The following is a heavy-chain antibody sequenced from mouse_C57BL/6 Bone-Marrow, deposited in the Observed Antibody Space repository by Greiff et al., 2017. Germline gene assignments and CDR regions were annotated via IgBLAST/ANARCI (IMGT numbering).Heavy chain of an antibody. D-gene: IGHD2-1*01. J-gene: IGHJ1*03. CDR2: IYPGSGST. CDR3: ARDGFYGNWYFDV. CDR1: GYTFTSYW. V-gene: IGHV1-55*01. Sequence: VQLQQPGAELVKPGASVKMSCKASGYTFTSYWITWVKQRPGQGLEWIGDIYPGSGSTNYNEKFKSKATLTVDTSSSTAYLQLSSLTSEDSAVYYCARDGFYGNWYFDVWGTGTTVTVSS.